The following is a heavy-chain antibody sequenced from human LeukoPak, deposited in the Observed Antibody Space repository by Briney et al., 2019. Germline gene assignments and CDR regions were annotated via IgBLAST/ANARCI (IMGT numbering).Heavy chain of an antibody. V-gene: IGHV1-2*04. CDR3: ARGGNYGDYEYYYGMDV. J-gene: IGHJ6*04. Sequence: ASVKVSCKASGYTFTGYYMHWVRQAPGQGLEWMGWINPNSGGTNYAQKFQGWVTMTRDTSISTAYMELSRLRSDDTAVYYCARGGNYGDYEYYYGMDVWGKGTTVTVSP. D-gene: IGHD4-17*01. CDR2: INPNSGGT. CDR1: GYTFTGYY.